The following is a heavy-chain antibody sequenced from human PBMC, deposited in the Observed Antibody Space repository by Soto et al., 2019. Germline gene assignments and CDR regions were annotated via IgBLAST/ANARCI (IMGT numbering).Heavy chain of an antibody. D-gene: IGHD6-19*01. Sequence: EVQLVESGGGLVKPVGSLRLSCAASGFTFKHAWMSWVRQAPGEGLEWVGRIKRTTDGGPTDYAAPVKGRFTISRDDSKNMLYLQMNNLETEDTAVYYCTTPIIAVQWGQGTLVTVSS. CDR1: GFTFKHAW. V-gene: IGHV3-15*01. J-gene: IGHJ4*02. CDR3: TTPIIAVQ. CDR2: IKRTTDGGPT.